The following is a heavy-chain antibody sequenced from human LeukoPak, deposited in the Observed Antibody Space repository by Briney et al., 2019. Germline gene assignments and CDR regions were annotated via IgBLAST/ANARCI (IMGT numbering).Heavy chain of an antibody. D-gene: IGHD6-6*01. J-gene: IGHJ4*02. V-gene: IGHV2-5*02. CDR2: NYWDEDK. Sequence: SGPTLLKPTRTLTLTFTFSGCALRTRGVGVGWIRQPPGKGLERLSLNYWDEDKRYSPSMKSRSTNTEDTSKTQVVLTMTNMDPVDTATYYCAHRGRLGGVFDYWGQGTLVTVSS. CDR3: AHRGRLGGVFDY. CDR1: GCALRTRGVG.